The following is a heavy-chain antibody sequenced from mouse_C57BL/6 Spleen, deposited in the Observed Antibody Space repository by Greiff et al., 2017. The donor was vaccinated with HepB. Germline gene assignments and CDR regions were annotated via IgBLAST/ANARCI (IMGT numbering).Heavy chain of an antibody. V-gene: IGHV1-69*01. J-gene: IGHJ4*01. CDR2: IDPSDSYT. CDR3: ARSSTGSSPYAMDY. CDR1: GYTFTSYW. Sequence: VQLQQPGAELVMPGASVKLSCKASGYTFTSYWMHWVKQRPGQGLEWIGEIDPSDSYTNYNQKFKGKSTLTVDKSSSTAYMQLSSLTSEDSAVYYCARSSTGSSPYAMDYWGQGTSVTVSS. D-gene: IGHD1-1*01.